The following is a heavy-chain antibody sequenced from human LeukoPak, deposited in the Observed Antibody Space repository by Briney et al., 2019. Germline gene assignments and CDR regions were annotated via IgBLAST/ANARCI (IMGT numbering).Heavy chain of an antibody. D-gene: IGHD3-22*01. CDR1: GGSISSYY. Sequence: SETLSLTCTVSGGSISSYYWDWIRQPPGKGLEWIGYIHHSGRDSYNPSLKSRVTISVDTSRNQFSLTLNSVTAADTAIYYCASHRYSSDSSGPLGWGQGTLVTVSS. V-gene: IGHV4-59*08. CDR3: ASHRYSSDSSGPLG. J-gene: IGHJ4*02. CDR2: IHHSGRD.